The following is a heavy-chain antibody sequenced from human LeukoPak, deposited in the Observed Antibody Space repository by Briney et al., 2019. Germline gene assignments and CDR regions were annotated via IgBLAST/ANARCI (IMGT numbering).Heavy chain of an antibody. Sequence: ASVKVSCKASGYTFTGYYMHWVRQAPGQGLEWMGWINPNSGGTNYAQKFQGRVTMTRDTSISTAYMELSRLRSDDTAVYYCARDLPVPAADYYYYGMDAWGQGTTVTVSS. CDR1: GYTFTGYY. CDR2: INPNSGGT. CDR3: ARDLPVPAADYYYYGMDA. J-gene: IGHJ6*02. D-gene: IGHD2-2*01. V-gene: IGHV1-2*02.